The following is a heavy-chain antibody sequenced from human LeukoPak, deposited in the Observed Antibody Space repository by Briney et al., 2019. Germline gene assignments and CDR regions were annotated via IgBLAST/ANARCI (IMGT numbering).Heavy chain of an antibody. D-gene: IGHD5-24*01. CDR3: ARVREMATIASFDY. Sequence: GAPVKVSCKASGCTFGSDAFSWVRQAPGQGLEWMGGIIPIFGTAIYAQKFLDRHTITADESTSTAYMELNSLRSEDTAVYYCARVREMATIASFDYWGQGTLLTVSS. CDR2: IIPIFGTA. CDR1: GCTFGSDA. V-gene: IGHV1-69*01. J-gene: IGHJ4*02.